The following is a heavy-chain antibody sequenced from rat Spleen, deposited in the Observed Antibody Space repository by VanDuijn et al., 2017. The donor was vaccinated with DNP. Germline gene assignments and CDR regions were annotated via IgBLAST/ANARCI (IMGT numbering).Heavy chain of an antibody. CDR1: GFTFSAYY. J-gene: IGHJ2*01. CDR3: ARDSYSAPFDY. D-gene: IGHD1-1*01. CDR2: ISYDGSSS. Sequence: EVQLVESGGGLVQPGRSLKLSCAASGFTFSAYYMAWVRQAPAKGLEWVATISYDGSSSYYRDSVKGRFTISRDNAKTTLYLQMDSLRSEDTATYYCARDSYSAPFDYWGQGVMVSVSS. V-gene: IGHV5-7*01.